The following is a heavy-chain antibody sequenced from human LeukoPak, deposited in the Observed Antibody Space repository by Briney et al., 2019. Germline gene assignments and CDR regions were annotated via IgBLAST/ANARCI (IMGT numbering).Heavy chain of an antibody. Sequence: GGSLRLSCAASGFTFSTYGMHWVRQAPGKGLEWVAFIRYDGSNKYYADSVKGRFTISRDNSKNALYLQMNTLRAEDTAVYYCAKDQGYNYDYSDAFDIWGQGTMVTVSS. CDR1: GFTFSTYG. V-gene: IGHV3-30*02. J-gene: IGHJ3*02. D-gene: IGHD5-18*01. CDR2: IRYDGSNK. CDR3: AKDQGYNYDYSDAFDI.